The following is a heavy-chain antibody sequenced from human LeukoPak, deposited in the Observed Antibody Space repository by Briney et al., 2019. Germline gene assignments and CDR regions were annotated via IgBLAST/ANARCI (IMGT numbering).Heavy chain of an antibody. CDR2: IYPGDSDT. D-gene: IGHD6-19*01. CDR3: ARQDSSGWYVVGYFDY. CDR1: GYSFTSYW. V-gene: IGHV5-51*01. Sequence: GESLKISCKGSGYSFTSYWIGWVRQLPGKGLEWMEIIYPGDSDTRYSPSFQGQVTISANKSISTAYLQWSSLKASDTAMYYCARQDSSGWYVVGYFDYWGQGTLVTVSS. J-gene: IGHJ4*02.